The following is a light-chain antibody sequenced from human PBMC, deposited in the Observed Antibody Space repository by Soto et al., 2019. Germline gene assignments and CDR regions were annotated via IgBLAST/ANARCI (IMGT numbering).Light chain of an antibody. J-gene: IGLJ1*01. V-gene: IGLV1-44*01. CDR3: AAWDDSHNVLYV. Sequence: QSVLTQPPSVSRTPGHRFTVSFSGGISDIVSNTVHWYKQLPVAAPKLLIYRDNQRPSGVPDRLAASKSGTSASLAISGLQSEDEGDYYCAAWDDSHNVLYVFGTGTKVTVL. CDR2: RDN. CDR1: ISDIVSNT.